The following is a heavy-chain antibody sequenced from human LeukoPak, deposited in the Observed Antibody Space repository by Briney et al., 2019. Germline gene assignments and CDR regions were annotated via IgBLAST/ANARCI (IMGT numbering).Heavy chain of an antibody. CDR3: ARGPNWNDFDY. J-gene: IGHJ4*02. CDR1: GGSFSGYY. D-gene: IGHD1-1*01. V-gene: IGHV4-34*01. Sequence: NPSETLSLTCAVYGGSFSGYYWSWIRQPLGKGLEWIGEINHSGSTTYNPSLKSRVTMSIDTSKSQFSLKLSSVTAADTAVYFCARGPNWNDFDYWGQGTLVTVSS. CDR2: INHSGST.